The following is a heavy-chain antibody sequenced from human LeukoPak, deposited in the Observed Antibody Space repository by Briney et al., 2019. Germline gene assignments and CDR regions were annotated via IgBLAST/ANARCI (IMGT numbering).Heavy chain of an antibody. Sequence: GGSLRLSCAASGFTFSSYAMSWVRQAPGKGLEWVSAISGSGGSTYYADSVKGRFTISRDNAKNSLYLQMNSLRGEDAALYYCAVLHYYAMDVWGQGTTVTVSS. J-gene: IGHJ6*02. CDR1: GFTFSSYA. CDR3: AVLHYYAMDV. CDR2: ISGSGGST. D-gene: IGHD2-8*01. V-gene: IGHV3-23*01.